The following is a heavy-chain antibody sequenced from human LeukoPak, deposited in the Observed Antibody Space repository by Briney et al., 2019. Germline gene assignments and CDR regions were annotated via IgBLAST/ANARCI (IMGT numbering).Heavy chain of an antibody. Sequence: GGSLRLSCVASGFSFSDHWMNWFRQAPGKGLEWVATIKKDGSEQYYVDSMKGRLTISRDNSKNTLYLQMNSLRAEDTAVYYCAKDTDSSGWAFDIWGQGTMVTVSS. CDR2: IKKDGSEQ. J-gene: IGHJ3*02. V-gene: IGHV3-7*01. CDR3: AKDTDSSGWAFDI. D-gene: IGHD3-22*01. CDR1: GFSFSDHW.